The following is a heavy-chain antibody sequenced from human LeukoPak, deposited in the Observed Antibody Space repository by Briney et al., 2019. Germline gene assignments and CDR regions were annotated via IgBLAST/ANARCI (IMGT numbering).Heavy chain of an antibody. CDR3: ARRPDYGDY. V-gene: IGHV1-2*02. Sequence: ASVKVSCKASGYTFTGYYMHWVRQAPGQGLEWMGWISPNSGGTNYAQNFQGRVTMTRDTSISTVYMELSGLRSDDTAVYYCARRPDYGDYWGQGTLVTVSS. CDR2: ISPNSGGT. CDR1: GYTFTGYY. J-gene: IGHJ4*02.